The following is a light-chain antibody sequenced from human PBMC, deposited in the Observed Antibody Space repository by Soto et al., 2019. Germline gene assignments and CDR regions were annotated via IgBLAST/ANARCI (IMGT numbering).Light chain of an antibody. J-gene: IGKJ5*01. CDR3: QKYNSVPHT. CDR1: QGISNY. Sequence: DIQMTQSPSSLSAFVGDRVTITCRASQGISNYLAWYQQKPGKVPKLLIFGASTLQSGVPSRFSGSGSGTDFTLTISSLQPEDVATYYCQKYNSVPHTFRQGTRLEIK. CDR2: GAS. V-gene: IGKV1-27*01.